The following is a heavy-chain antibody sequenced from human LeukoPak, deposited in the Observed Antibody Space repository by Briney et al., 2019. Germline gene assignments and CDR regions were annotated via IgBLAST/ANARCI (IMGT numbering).Heavy chain of an antibody. J-gene: IGHJ6*03. CDR1: GGSISSSSYY. V-gene: IGHV4-39*07. D-gene: IGHD6-13*01. CDR2: IYYSGST. Sequence: SETLSLTCTVSGGSISSSSYYWGWIRQPPGKGLEWIGSIYYSGSTYYNPSLKSRVTISIDTSKNQFSLKLSSVTAADKAVYYCARGHSSSWWNYMDVWGKGTTVTVSS. CDR3: ARGHSSSWWNYMDV.